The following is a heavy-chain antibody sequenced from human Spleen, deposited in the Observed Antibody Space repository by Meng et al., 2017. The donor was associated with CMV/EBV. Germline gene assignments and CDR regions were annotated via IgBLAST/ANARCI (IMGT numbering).Heavy chain of an antibody. CDR2: IYKTGST. D-gene: IGHD1-7*01. J-gene: IGHJ4*02. CDR1: GDSVNSGTFF. CDR3: AREAITGTVDY. Sequence: SETLSLTCTVSGDSVNSGTFFWSWIRQPPGQGLEWIGYIYKTGSTNYNPSLKSRLTMTIDRSKNQLSLKLKSVTSADTAVYYCAREAITGTVDYWGQGTLVTVSS. V-gene: IGHV4-61*01.